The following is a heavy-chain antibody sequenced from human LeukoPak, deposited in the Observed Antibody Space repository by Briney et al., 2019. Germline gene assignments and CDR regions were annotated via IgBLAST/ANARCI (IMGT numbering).Heavy chain of an antibody. D-gene: IGHD2-21*01. Sequence: HPGRSLRLSCAASGFSFSSYGMHWVRQAPGKGLEWAAVISYDGSNEYFADSVKGRFTVSRDNSKNTLYLQMNSLRPEDTAVYYCAKDLGVGAYLLFDYITSGLDSWGQGTLVTVSS. CDR1: GFSFSSYG. CDR2: ISYDGSNE. V-gene: IGHV3-30*18. J-gene: IGHJ4*02. CDR3: AKDLGVGAYLLFDYITSGLDS.